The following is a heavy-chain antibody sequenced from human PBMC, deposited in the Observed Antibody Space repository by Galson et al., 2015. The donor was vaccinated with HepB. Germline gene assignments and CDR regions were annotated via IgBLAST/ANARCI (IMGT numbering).Heavy chain of an antibody. J-gene: IGHJ6*03. CDR3: ARPTTVTSYYYYMDV. V-gene: IGHV3-11*01. Sequence: SLRLSCAASGFTFSDYYMSWIRQAPGKGLEWVSYISSSGSTIYYADSVKGRFTISRDNAKNSLYLQMNSLRAEDTAVYYCARPTTVTSYYYYMDVWGKGTTVTVSS. D-gene: IGHD4-17*01. CDR2: ISSSGSTI. CDR1: GFTFSDYY.